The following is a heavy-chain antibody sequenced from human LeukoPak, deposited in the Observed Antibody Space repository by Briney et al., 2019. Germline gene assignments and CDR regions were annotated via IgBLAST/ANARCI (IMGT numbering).Heavy chain of an antibody. CDR3: ARDRVVVPAAYYYYYYMDV. J-gene: IGHJ6*03. Sequence: GGSLRLSCAASGFTFSSYSMNWVRQAPGKGLEWVSSISSSSSYIYYADSVKGRFTISRDNAKNSLYLQMNSLRAEDTAVYYCARDRVVVPAAYYYYYYMDVWGKGTTVTVSS. V-gene: IGHV3-21*01. CDR2: ISSSSSYI. D-gene: IGHD2-2*01. CDR1: GFTFSSYS.